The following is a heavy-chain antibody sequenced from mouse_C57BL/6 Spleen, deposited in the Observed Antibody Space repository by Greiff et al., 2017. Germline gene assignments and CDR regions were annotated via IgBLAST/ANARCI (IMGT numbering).Heavy chain of an antibody. CDR3: ARGGGYAMDY. CDR2: IDPSDSYT. V-gene: IGHV1-69*01. J-gene: IGHJ4*01. Sequence: QVQLQQPGAELVMPGASVKLSCKASGYTFTSYWLHWVKQRPGQGLEWIGEIDPSDSYTNYNQKVKGKSTLTVDKSSSTAYLQLSILTSEDSAVYYCARGGGYAMDYWGQGTSVTVSS. CDR1: GYTFTSYW.